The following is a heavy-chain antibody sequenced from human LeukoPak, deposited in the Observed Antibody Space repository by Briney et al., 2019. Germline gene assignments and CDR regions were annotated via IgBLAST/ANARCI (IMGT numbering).Heavy chain of an antibody. CDR2: ISGSGGST. CDR1: GFTFSSYA. V-gene: IGHV3-23*01. J-gene: IGHJ4*02. Sequence: GGSLRLSCAASGFTFSSYAMSWVRQAPGKGLEWVSAISGSGGSTYYADSVKGRFTISRDNSKNTLYLQMNSLRAEDTAVYYCAKAPLYNWNYGREYYFDYWGQGTLVTVSS. CDR3: AKAPLYNWNYGREYYFDY. D-gene: IGHD1-7*01.